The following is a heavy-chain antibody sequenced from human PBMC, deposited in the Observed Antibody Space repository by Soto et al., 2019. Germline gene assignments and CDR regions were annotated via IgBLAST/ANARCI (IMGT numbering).Heavy chain of an antibody. CDR1: GDTFSRFT. V-gene: IGHV1-69*02. CDR2: IIPMLGMS. CDR3: ATSYGSGSAHFDS. J-gene: IGHJ4*02. D-gene: IGHD3-10*01. Sequence: QVQLVQSGAEVTKPGSSVTVSCTASGDTFSRFTLSWVRQAPGQGLEWMGRIIPMLGMSNSALKFQGRVTITADKSTSKVYMHLNSLRSDDTAVYYCATSYGSGSAHFDSWGQGTLVTVSS.